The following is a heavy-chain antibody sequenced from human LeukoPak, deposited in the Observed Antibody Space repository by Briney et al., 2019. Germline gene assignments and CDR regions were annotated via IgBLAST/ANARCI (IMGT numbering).Heavy chain of an antibody. D-gene: IGHD6-6*01. J-gene: IGHJ4*02. CDR1: GFAFSTYA. CDR2: INSGGTT. CDR3: ARSYSSTSRTYNFAY. V-gene: IGHV3-23*01. Sequence: GGSLRLSCAASGFAFSTYAMSWVRQAPGKGLEWVSGINSGGTTYYADSVEGRFTISRGNSKNTLYLQMNSLRVEDTAVYYCARSYSSTSRTYNFAYWGQGTLVTVSS.